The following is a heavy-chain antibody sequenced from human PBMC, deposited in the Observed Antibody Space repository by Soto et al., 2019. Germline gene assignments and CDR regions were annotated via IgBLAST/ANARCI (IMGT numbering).Heavy chain of an antibody. CDR1: GFTFSTFA. J-gene: IGHJ3*02. V-gene: IGHV3-23*01. CDR3: AKRGLERSLDAFDI. D-gene: IGHD3-3*01. CDR2: VSGNAYDT. Sequence: PXXSLRLSFAASGFTFSTFAMSWVLQAPGKGLEWVAAVSGNAYDTRYTDSVTGRFTVSRDNSKNTLYLQMNSLRPEDTAVYYCAKRGLERSLDAFDIWGQGTMVTVSS.